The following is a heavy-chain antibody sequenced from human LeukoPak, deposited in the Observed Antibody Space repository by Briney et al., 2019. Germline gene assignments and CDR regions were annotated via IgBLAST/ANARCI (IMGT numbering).Heavy chain of an antibody. CDR1: GFTFSSYA. CDR3: AKDTVASSGYYFDY. D-gene: IGHD6-19*01. V-gene: IGHV3-23*01. CDR2: ISGSGGST. J-gene: IGHJ4*02. Sequence: GGSLRLSCAASGFTFSSYAMSWVRQAPGKGLEWVSAISGSGGSTYYADSVKGRFTIPRDNSKNTLYLQMNSLRAEDTAVYYCAKDTVASSGYYFDYWGQGTLVTVSS.